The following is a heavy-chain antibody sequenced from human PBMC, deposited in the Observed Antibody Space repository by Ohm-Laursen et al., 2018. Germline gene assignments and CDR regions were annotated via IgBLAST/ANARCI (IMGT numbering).Heavy chain of an antibody. V-gene: IGHV3-23*01. J-gene: IGHJ4*02. CDR3: AGDSSGYGY. Sequence: SLRLSCAASGFTFSNYGMNWVRQAPGKGLEWVSSISDSGGDTYYADSVKGRFTISRDNSKNTLYLQMNSLRAEDTAVYYCAGDSSGYGYWGQGTLVTVSS. CDR1: GFTFSNYG. D-gene: IGHD3-22*01. CDR2: ISDSGGDT.